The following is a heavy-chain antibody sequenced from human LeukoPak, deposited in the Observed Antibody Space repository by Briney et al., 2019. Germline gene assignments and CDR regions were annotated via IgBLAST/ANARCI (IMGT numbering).Heavy chain of an antibody. CDR3: ARTAHGGSDYTERLLESFDI. CDR1: GGSISSGDYY. D-gene: IGHD3-3*01. J-gene: IGHJ3*02. V-gene: IGHV4-30-4*01. CDR2: IYYSGST. Sequence: SETLSLTCTVSGGSISSGDYYWSWIRQPPGKGLEWIGYIYYSGSTYYNPSLKSRVTISVDTSKNQFSLKLSSVTAADTAVYYCARTAHGGSDYTERLLESFDIWGQGTMVTVSS.